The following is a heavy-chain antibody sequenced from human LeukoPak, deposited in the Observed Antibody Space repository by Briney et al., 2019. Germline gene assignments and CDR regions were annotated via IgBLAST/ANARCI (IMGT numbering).Heavy chain of an antibody. CDR1: GGPISGYY. V-gene: IGHV4-59*01. Sequence: SETLSLTCTVAGGPISGYYWSWIRQPPGKELEWIGYIYSSGSSGSANYNPSLTSRVTISIDTSKNQFSLILSSVTAADTAVYYCARQGTTVTHFDYWGQGTLVTVSS. CDR2: IYSSGSSGSA. J-gene: IGHJ4*02. CDR3: ARQGTTVTHFDY. D-gene: IGHD4-11*01.